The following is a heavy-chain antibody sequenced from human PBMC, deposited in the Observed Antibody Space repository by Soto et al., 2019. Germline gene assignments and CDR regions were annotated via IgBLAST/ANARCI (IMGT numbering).Heavy chain of an antibody. CDR1: GFTFSSTY. J-gene: IGHJ6*02. CDR2: IESGGST. Sequence: XGSLILSCDASGFTFSSTYMSWVRQAPGRGLDWVAVIESGGSTHYADSVKGRFTISRDIPKNMIYLQLHTLRAEDTAVYYCAKDLRPLRLLNYYFYGLDVWGQGTTVTVSS. V-gene: IGHV3-53*01. D-gene: IGHD2-15*01. CDR3: AKDLRPLRLLNYYFYGLDV.